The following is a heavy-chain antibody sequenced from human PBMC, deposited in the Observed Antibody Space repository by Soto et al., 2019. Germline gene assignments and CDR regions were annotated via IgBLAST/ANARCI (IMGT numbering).Heavy chain of an antibody. V-gene: IGHV1-69*13. Sequence: ASVKVSCKASGGTFSTYVISWVRQAPGQGLEWMGRIIPIFDTTNYAQKFQGRVTITADESTSTAYMELSSLRSEDTAVYYCARDYQDRSGYYYQRYYQDAIDVWGQGTPVTVYS. D-gene: IGHD3-22*01. J-gene: IGHJ6*02. CDR1: GGTFSTYV. CDR2: IIPIFDTT. CDR3: ARDYQDRSGYYYQRYYQDAIDV.